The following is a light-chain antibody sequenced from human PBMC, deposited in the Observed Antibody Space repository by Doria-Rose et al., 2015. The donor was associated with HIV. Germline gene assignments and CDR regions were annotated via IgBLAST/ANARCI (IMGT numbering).Light chain of an antibody. CDR1: QSVSANY. CDR3: HQYASSRT. J-gene: IGKJ1*01. CDR2: VAS. Sequence: EIVMTQSPGTLSLSPGERATLSCRASQSVSANYLAWYHQRPGQSPRLLIYVASSRATDIPDRFSGSGSGTDFTLTISRLEPEDFAVYYCHQYASSRTFGQGTKVEIK. V-gene: IGKV3-20*01.